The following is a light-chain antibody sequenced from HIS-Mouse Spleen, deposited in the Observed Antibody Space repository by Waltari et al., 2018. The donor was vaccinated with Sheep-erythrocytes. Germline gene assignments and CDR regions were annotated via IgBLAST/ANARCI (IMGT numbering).Light chain of an antibody. CDR3: QQSYSTPPLT. Sequence: DILMPQSPTSLSASVGHSVTSPCRASQRISSYLKWYQQRPGKAPKLLIYAASSLQSGVPSRFSGSGSGTDFTLTISSLQPEDFATYYCQQSYSTPPLTFGGETKVEIK. CDR2: AAS. CDR1: QRISSY. V-gene: IGKV1-39*01. J-gene: IGKJ4*01.